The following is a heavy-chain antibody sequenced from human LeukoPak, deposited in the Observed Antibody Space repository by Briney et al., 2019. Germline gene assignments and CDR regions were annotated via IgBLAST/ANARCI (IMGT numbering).Heavy chain of an antibody. V-gene: IGHV3-21*01. Sequence: GGSLRLSCAASGFTFSSYSMNWVRQAPGKGLEWVSSISSSSSYIYYADSVKGRFTISRDNSKNTLYLQMNSLRAEDTAVYYCAKDRGVYQLTAAQDYFDYWGQGTLVTVSS. CDR2: ISSSSSYI. CDR3: AKDRGVYQLTAAQDYFDY. J-gene: IGHJ4*02. D-gene: IGHD6-19*01. CDR1: GFTFSSYS.